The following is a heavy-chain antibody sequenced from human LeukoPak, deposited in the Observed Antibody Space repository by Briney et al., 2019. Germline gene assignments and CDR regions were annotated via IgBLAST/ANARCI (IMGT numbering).Heavy chain of an antibody. J-gene: IGHJ5*02. CDR3: ARASFWESPVNWFDP. D-gene: IGHD3-16*01. Sequence: ASVKVSCKTSGYTFIGHYIHWVRQAPVQGLEWMGWINPKNGGANYAPRFRDRVTMTRDRSTSTVYMELTRLTSDDTAVYYCARASFWESPVNWFDPWGQGTLVTVSS. V-gene: IGHV1-2*07. CDR1: GYTFIGHY. CDR2: INPKNGGA.